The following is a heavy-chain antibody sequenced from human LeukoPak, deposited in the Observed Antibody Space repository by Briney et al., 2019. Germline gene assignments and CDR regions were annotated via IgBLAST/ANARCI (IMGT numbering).Heavy chain of an antibody. J-gene: IGHJ6*03. CDR1: GGSISSYY. V-gene: IGHV4-59*12. D-gene: IGHD2-2*01. CDR2: IYYSGST. CDR3: AREDIVVVPAAGSYYYYMDV. Sequence: SETLSLTCTVSGGSISSYYWSWIRQPPGKGLEWIGYIYYSGSTNYNPSLKSRVTISVDTSKNQFSLKLSSVTAADTAVYYCAREDIVVVPAAGSYYYYMDVWGKGTTVTVSS.